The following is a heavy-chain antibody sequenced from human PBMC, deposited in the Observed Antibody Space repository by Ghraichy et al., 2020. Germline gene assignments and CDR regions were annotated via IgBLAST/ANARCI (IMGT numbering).Heavy chain of an antibody. Sequence: SETLSLTCAVYGGSFSGYYWSWIRQPPGKGLEWIGEINHSGSTNYNPSLKSRVTISVDTSKNQFSLKLSSVTAADTAVYYCARAVAAAGPGRSYYYYYYYMDVWGKGTTVTVSS. CDR3: ARAVAAAGPGRSYYYYYYYMDV. J-gene: IGHJ6*03. D-gene: IGHD6-13*01. CDR1: GGSFSGYY. CDR2: INHSGST. V-gene: IGHV4-34*01.